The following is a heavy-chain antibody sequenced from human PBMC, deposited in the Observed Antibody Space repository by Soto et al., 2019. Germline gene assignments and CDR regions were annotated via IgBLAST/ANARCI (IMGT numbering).Heavy chain of an antibody. D-gene: IGHD2-21*02. CDR1: GGSISSGDYY. J-gene: IGHJ4*02. CDR2: IYYSGST. CDR3: ARLIVVVTAADY. Sequence: QVQLQESGPGLVKPSQTLSLTCIVSGGSISSGDYYWSWIRQPPGKGLEWIGYIYYSGSTYYNPSLKIRXXIXVXXYKNQFSLKLSAVTAADTAVYYCARLIVVVTAADYWGQGTLVTVSS. V-gene: IGHV4-30-4*01.